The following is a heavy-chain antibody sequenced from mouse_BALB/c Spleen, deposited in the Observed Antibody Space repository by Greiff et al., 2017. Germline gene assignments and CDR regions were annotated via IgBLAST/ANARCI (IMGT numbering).Heavy chain of an antibody. CDR3: ARGANFLMDY. V-gene: IGHV5-17*02. Sequence: EVQLVESGGGLVQPGGSRKLSCAASGFTFSSFGMHWVRQAPEKGLEWVAYISSGSSTIYYADTVKGRFTISRDNPKNTLFLQMTSLRSEDTAMYYCARGANFLMDYWGQGTSVTVSS. J-gene: IGHJ4*01. CDR1: GFTFSSFG. CDR2: ISSGSSTI. D-gene: IGHD4-1*01.